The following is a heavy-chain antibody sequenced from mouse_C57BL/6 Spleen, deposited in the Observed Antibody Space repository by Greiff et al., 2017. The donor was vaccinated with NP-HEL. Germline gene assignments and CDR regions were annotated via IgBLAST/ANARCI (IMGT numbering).Heavy chain of an antibody. J-gene: IGHJ1*03. CDR3: ARFSYYGSSYEGYFDV. CDR2: IDPSDSET. V-gene: IGHV1-52*01. Sequence: VQLQQSGPELVKPGASVKMSCKASGYTFTSYWMHWVKQRPIQGLEWIGNIDPSDSETHYNQKFKDKATLTVDKSSSTAYMQLSSLTSEDSAVYYCARFSYYGSSYEGYFDVWGTGTTVTVSS. CDR1: GYTFTSYW. D-gene: IGHD1-1*01.